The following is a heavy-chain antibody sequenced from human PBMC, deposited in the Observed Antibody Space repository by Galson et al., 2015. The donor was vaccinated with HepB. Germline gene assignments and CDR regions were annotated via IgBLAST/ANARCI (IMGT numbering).Heavy chain of an antibody. CDR2: IDSGGTDT. Sequence: SLRLSCAASGFTFGSYLLHWVRQAPGKGLVWVSGIDSGGTDTRYADSVKDRFTISRDNAQTTLYLQMNSLRAEDTAVYYCVRDFQYADYLWGQRTLVTVSS. D-gene: IGHD4-17*01. V-gene: IGHV3-74*01. CDR1: GFTFGSYL. J-gene: IGHJ5*02. CDR3: VRDFQYADYL.